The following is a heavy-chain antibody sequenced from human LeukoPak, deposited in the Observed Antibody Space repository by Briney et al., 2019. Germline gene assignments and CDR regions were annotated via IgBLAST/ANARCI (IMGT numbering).Heavy chain of an antibody. D-gene: IGHD3-22*01. CDR2: IYYSGST. CDR3: ARVYYHSVVDSCFDY. CDR1: GGLISISTYY. J-gene: IGHJ4*02. V-gene: IGHV4-39*07. Sequence: PSETLSLTCTVSGGLISISTYYWGWIRQPPGKGLEWIGNIYYSGSTYYNPSLKSRVTISVDTSKNQFSLKLSSVTAADTAVYYCARVYYHSVVDSCFDYWGQGTLVTVSS.